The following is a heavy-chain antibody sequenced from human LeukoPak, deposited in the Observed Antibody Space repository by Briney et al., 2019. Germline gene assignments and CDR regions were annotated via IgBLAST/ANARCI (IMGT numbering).Heavy chain of an antibody. D-gene: IGHD5-18*01. V-gene: IGHV1-69*10. J-gene: IGHJ4*02. CDR1: GGTFISYA. CDR3: ATPLDTAMVTGPFDY. CDR2: IIPILGIA. Sequence: ASVKVSCKASGGTFISYAISWVRQAPGQGLEWMGGIIPILGIANYAQKFQGRVTITADKSTSTAYMELSSLRSEDTAVYYCATPLDTAMVTGPFDYWGQGPLVTVSS.